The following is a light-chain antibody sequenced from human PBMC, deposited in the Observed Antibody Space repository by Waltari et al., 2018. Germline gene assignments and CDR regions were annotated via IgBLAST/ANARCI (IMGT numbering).Light chain of an antibody. CDR2: DVT. Sequence: QSALTQPASVSGSPGQSITISCTATSSDFGANKYVSWYQQHPGKAPKVVIYDVTVMPSGVSNRFSGSKSGSTASLTISGLQTEDEAGYYCSSRTNSITWVFGGGTKVTVL. J-gene: IGLJ3*02. CDR1: SSDFGANKY. V-gene: IGLV2-14*03. CDR3: SSRTNSITWV.